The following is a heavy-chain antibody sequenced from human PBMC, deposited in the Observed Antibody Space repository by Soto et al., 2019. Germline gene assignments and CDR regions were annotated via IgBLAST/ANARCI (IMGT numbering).Heavy chain of an antibody. CDR2: IYYSGST. D-gene: IGHD3-10*01. CDR3: AKGGSGSYSNAFDI. V-gene: IGHV4-39*01. J-gene: IGHJ3*02. Sequence: SETLSLTCTVSGFSISSSTYYLGWIRQPPGKGLEWIGSIYYSGSTYYNPSLKSRVTISVDTSKNQFSLKLSSVTAADTAVYYCAKGGSGSYSNAFDIWGQGTMVTVSS. CDR1: GFSISSSTYY.